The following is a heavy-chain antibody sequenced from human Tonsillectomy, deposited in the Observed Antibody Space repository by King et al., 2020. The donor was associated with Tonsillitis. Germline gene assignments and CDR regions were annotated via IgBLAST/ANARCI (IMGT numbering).Heavy chain of an antibody. V-gene: IGHV1-69*04. CDR1: GGTFSSYA. CDR3: ASPYDYFWGSYPRDAFDI. Sequence: QLVQSGAEVKKPGSSVKVSCKASGGTFSSYAISWVRQAPGQGLEWMGRIIPILGIANYAQKFQGRVTITADKSTSTAYMELSSLRSEDTAVYYCASPYDYFWGSYPRDAFDIWGQGTMVTVSS. J-gene: IGHJ3*02. D-gene: IGHD3-16*02. CDR2: IIPILGIA.